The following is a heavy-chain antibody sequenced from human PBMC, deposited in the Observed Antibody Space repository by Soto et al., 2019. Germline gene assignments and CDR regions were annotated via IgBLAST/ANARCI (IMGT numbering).Heavy chain of an antibody. CDR2: VYDSGTS. V-gene: IGHV4-59*01. CDR1: GGSMNSYY. J-gene: IGHJ5*02. D-gene: IGHD2-21*01. Sequence: PSETLSLTCTVSGGSMNSYYWTWVRQPPGKGLEWIGYVYDSGTSKYNASLEGRITMSLDKSRNQFSLSLSYVTAADTAVYFCARYSPPKKSFDSNPGWLDPWGQGTLVTVSS. CDR3: ARYSPPKKSFDSNPGWLDP.